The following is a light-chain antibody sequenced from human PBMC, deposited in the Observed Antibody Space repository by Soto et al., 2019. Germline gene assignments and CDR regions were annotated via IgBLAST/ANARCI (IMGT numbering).Light chain of an antibody. CDR2: AAS. J-gene: IGKJ1*01. Sequence: DIQMTQSPSSPPTSVGDRVTITCRASQGISNYLAWYQQKPGKVPKLLIYAASTLQSGVPSRFSGSGSGTDFTLTISSLQPEDVATYYCQKYNSAPWTFXQGTKVDIK. CDR3: QKYNSAPWT. V-gene: IGKV1-27*01. CDR1: QGISNY.